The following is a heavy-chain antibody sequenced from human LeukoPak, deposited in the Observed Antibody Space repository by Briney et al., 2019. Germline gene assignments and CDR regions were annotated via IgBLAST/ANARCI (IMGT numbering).Heavy chain of an antibody. CDR3: AKAQRDYYYGMDV. Sequence: GGSLRLSCAASGFTFSDYYMSWIRQAPGKGLEWVSYISNSGDNIYYADSVKGRFTISRDNSKNTLYLQMNSLRAEDTAVYYCAKAQRDYYYGMDVWGQGTTVTVSS. CDR1: GFTFSDYY. V-gene: IGHV3-11*01. J-gene: IGHJ6*02. CDR2: ISNSGDNI.